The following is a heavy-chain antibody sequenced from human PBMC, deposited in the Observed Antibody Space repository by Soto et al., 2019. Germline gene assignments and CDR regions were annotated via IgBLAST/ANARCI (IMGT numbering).Heavy chain of an antibody. CDR2: ISYDGINK. D-gene: IGHD6-19*01. J-gene: IGHJ4*02. V-gene: IGHV3-30-3*01. CDR1: GFTFSTYT. CDR3: AKAARGYTSGWYEYYFAY. Sequence: QVQLVESGGGVVQPGRSLRLSCAASGFTFSTYTMHWVRQAPGKGLEWVADISYDGINKYFADSVKGRFTISRDNSKNTLYLQMNSLRADDTAVDYCAKAARGYTSGWYEYYFAYWGQGTLVTVSS.